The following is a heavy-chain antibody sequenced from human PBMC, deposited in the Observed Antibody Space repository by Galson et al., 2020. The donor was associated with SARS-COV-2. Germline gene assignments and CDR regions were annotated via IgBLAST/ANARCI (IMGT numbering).Heavy chain of an antibody. D-gene: IGHD3-10*01. CDR2: TYFSSKWYN. CDR3: ARDPQPWQKVRGGGLDV. J-gene: IGHJ6*02. CDR1: GDSVSGSSGT. V-gene: IGHV6-1*01. Sequence: SQTLSLPCAVSGDSVSGSSGTWNWIRQSPSRGLEWLGRTYFSSKWYNDYALSVESRIVITADTSKNHFSLQLNSVTPEDTAVYYCARDPQPWQKVRGGGLDVWGQGTTVIVSS.